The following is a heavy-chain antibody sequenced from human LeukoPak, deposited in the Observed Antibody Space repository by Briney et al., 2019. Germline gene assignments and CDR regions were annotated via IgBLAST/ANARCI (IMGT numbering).Heavy chain of an antibody. Sequence: PGGSLRLSCAASGFTFSSYSMNWVRQAPGKGLEWVSYISSSSSYIYYADSVKGRFTISRDNAKNSLYLQMNSLRAEDTAVYYCARGVGAAPDAFDIWGQGTMVTVSS. V-gene: IGHV3-21*01. CDR2: ISSSSSYI. CDR1: GFTFSSYS. J-gene: IGHJ3*02. CDR3: ARGVGAAPDAFDI. D-gene: IGHD1-26*01.